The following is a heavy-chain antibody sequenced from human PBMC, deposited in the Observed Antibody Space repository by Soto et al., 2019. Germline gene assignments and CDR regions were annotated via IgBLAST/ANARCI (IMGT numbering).Heavy chain of an antibody. V-gene: IGHV3-7*01. J-gene: IGHJ5*02. CDR3: VRGGSNYAS. D-gene: IGHD4-4*01. CDR2: IKPDESEK. CDR1: GFTFSDSW. Sequence: EVQLVESGGGLVQPGGSLRLSCAGSGFTFSDSWMTWVRQAPGKGLEWVARIKPDESEKKYADSVKGRFSISRDNAKNSMYLQMDSLRGEDTAVYYCVRGGSNYASWGQGTLVTV.